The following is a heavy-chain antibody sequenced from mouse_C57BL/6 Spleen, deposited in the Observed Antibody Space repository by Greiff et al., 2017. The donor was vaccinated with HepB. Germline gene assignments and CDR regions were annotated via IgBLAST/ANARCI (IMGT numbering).Heavy chain of an antibody. V-gene: IGHV5-6*02. D-gene: IGHD1-1*01. CDR2: ISSGGSYT. Sequence: DVKLVESGGDLVKPGGSLKLSCAASGFTFSSYGMSWVRQTPDKRLEWVATISSGGSYTYYPDSVKGRFTISRDNAKNTLYLQMSSLKSEDTAMYYWARLDYYGSSFDVWGTRTTVTVSS. J-gene: IGHJ1*03. CDR1: GFTFSSYG. CDR3: ARLDYYGSSFDV.